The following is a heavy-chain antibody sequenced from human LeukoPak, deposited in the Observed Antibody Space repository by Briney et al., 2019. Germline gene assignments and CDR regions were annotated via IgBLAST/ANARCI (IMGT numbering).Heavy chain of an antibody. J-gene: IGHJ3*02. CDR2: ISWNSGSI. Sequence: GGSLRLSCAASGFTFDDYAMHWVRQAPGKGLEWVSGISWNSGSIGYADFVKGRFTISRDNAKNSLYLQMNSLRAEDTAVYYCACGQPWFGEPPDAFDIWGQGTMVTVSS. D-gene: IGHD3-10*01. CDR3: ACGQPWFGEPPDAFDI. V-gene: IGHV3-9*01. CDR1: GFTFDDYA.